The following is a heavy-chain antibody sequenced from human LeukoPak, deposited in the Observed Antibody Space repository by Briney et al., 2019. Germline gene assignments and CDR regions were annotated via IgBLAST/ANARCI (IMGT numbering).Heavy chain of an antibody. CDR3: TRGAGWLIDY. CDR1: DDSISDYY. J-gene: IGHJ4*02. CDR2: FHNSGTS. Sequence: PSETLSLTCTVSDDSISDYYRGWIRQPPGKGLEWIGYFHNSGTSTYNPSLKSRVTISADTSKNQFSLKLNSLTTADTTVYYCTRGAGWLIDYWGQGILVTVSS. D-gene: IGHD3-16*01. V-gene: IGHV4-59*01.